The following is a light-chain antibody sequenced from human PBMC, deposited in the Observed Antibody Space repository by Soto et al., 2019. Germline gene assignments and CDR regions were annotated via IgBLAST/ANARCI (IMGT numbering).Light chain of an antibody. Sequence: QSALTQPRSVSGSPGQSVTISCTGTSSDVGGYNYVSWYQQHQGKAPKLIIFDVTERPSGVPDRFSGSKSGNTASLTISGLQAEDETDYYCCSYAGDYVLFGGGTKVTVL. J-gene: IGLJ2*01. CDR3: CSYAGDYVL. V-gene: IGLV2-11*01. CDR2: DVT. CDR1: SSDVGGYNY.